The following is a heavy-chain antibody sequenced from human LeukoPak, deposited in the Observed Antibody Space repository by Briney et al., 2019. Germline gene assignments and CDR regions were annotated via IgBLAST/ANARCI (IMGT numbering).Heavy chain of an antibody. J-gene: IGHJ3*02. V-gene: IGHV3-64D*06. CDR2: ISRNGDTT. Sequence: GGSLRLSCSASGFTFSTFPMHWVRQAPGKGLEYFSAISRNGDTTYYADSVKGRFTISRDNSKNTLYLQMSSLRPEDTAVYYCVKALTDDAFDIWGQGTLVTVSS. CDR3: VKALTDDAFDI. CDR1: GFTFSTFP.